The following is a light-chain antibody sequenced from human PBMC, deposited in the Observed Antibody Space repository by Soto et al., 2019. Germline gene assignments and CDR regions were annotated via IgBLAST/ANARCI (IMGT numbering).Light chain of an antibody. J-gene: IGLJ3*02. V-gene: IGLV2-8*01. CDR2: EVT. Sequence: QSALTQPPSASGSPGQSVAISCTGTSSDVGGYNYVSWYQQHPGKAPKLMIYEVTKRPSGVPDRFSGSKSGNTASLTVSGLQAEDEADYYCCSFAGSNSWVFGGGTQLTVL. CDR3: CSFAGSNSWV. CDR1: SSDVGGYNY.